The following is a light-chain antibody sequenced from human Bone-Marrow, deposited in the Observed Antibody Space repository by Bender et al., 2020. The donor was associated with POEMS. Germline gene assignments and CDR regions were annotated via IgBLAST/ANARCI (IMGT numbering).Light chain of an antibody. CDR2: NNG. Sequence: SYVLTQPPSVSVGPGETAVFFCGGQYIGIKTVHWYQQKPGHAPVLVIQNNGDRTSRGTERICGSDGGDTAALAVSRVEAGDEGEYYWQVWEGFIERRGRFGGGTKLTVL. J-gene: IGLJ2*01. V-gene: IGLV3-21*01. CDR1: YIGIKT. CDR3: QVWEGFIERRGR.